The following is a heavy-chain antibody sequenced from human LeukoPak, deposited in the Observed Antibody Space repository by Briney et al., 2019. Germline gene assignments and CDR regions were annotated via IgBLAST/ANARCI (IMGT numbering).Heavy chain of an antibody. CDR2: IYYSGST. V-gene: IGHV4-59*01. D-gene: IGHD3-10*01. CDR1: GGSISSYY. CDR3: ARVGAMYYYGSEPHWFDP. J-gene: IGHJ5*02. Sequence: SETLSLTCTVSGGSISSYYWSWIRHPPGKGLEGIGHIYYSGSTNYNPCLMSRVTISVDTSKNQFSLKLSSVTAADTAVYYCARVGAMYYYGSEPHWFDPWGQGTLVTVSS.